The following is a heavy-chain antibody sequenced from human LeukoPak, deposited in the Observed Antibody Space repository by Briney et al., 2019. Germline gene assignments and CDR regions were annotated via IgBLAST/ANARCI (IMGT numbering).Heavy chain of an antibody. CDR3: AREPYADEFDY. Sequence: SGGSLRLSCAASGFTFNRYWMSWVRQAPGKGLEWVAQIKSDGSEEYYADPVRGRFTISRDNAKSSLYLQMNSLGVEDTAVYYCAREPYADEFDYWGQGTLVTVSS. CDR2: IKSDGSEE. D-gene: IGHD4-17*01. CDR1: GFTFNRYW. V-gene: IGHV3-7*04. J-gene: IGHJ4*02.